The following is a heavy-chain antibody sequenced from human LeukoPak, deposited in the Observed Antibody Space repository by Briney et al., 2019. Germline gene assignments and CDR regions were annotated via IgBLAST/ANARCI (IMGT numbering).Heavy chain of an antibody. CDR3: ATYDYSGFDY. D-gene: IGHD4-11*01. CDR1: GFTFSSYE. J-gene: IGHJ4*02. CDR2: ISYDGSNK. Sequence: GGSLRLSCAASGFTFSSYEMNWVRQAPGKGLEWVAVISYDGSNKYYADSVKGRFTISRDNSKNTLYLQMNSLRAEDTAVYYCATYDYSGFDYWGQGTLVTVSS. V-gene: IGHV3-30*03.